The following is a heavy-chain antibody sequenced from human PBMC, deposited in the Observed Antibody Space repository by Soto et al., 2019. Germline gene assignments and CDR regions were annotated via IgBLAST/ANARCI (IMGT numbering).Heavy chain of an antibody. CDR2: IFPDDSDT. J-gene: IGHJ4*02. V-gene: IGHV5-51*01. D-gene: IGHD5-12*01. Sequence: GESLKISCQTSGYSFTSYWIGWVRQMPGKGLEWVGVIFPDDSDTRYSPSFQGQVTISADKSISTAYLQWSSLKASDAAMYYCARHPKYYSGYRYFEYWGQGTRVTVSS. CDR1: GYSFTSYW. CDR3: ARHPKYYSGYRYFEY.